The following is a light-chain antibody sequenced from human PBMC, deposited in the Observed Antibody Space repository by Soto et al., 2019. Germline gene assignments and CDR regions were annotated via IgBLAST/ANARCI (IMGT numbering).Light chain of an antibody. J-gene: IGKJ4*01. CDR2: GAS. CDR1: QSVDHDY. Sequence: NVLTQSPAILSSSPGARVTLSCGASQSVDHDYLAWYQQKTGQAPRLLIYGASYRATGIPVRFSGSGSGTDFTLTISRLEPEDFAVYYCQHYGTSLATFGGGTKVEI. V-gene: IGKV3-20*01. CDR3: QHYGTSLAT.